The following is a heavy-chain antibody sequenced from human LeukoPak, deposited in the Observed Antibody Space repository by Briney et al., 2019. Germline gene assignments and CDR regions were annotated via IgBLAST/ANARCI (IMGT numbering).Heavy chain of an antibody. Sequence: SETLSLTCTVSGGSISSYYWSWVRQPQGKGLEWVGYIFYCGSTNYNPSLKTRVTISVATSQNQFSLKLSSLTVSAQAVASFASAPNPWLVDYWGREPWSPSPQ. D-gene: IGHD6-19*01. J-gene: IGHJ4*02. V-gene: IGHV4-59*01. CDR2: IFYCGST. CDR1: GGSISSYY. CDR3: ASAPNPWLVDY.